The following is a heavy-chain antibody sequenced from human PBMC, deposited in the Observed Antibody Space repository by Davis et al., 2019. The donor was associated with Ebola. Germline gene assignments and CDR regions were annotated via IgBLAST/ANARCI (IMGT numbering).Heavy chain of an antibody. Sequence: LKISCAASGFTFSDSAMHWVRQASGRGLEWVGRIRSKANSYATTYAASVKGRFTISRDDSKNTAYLQMNSLKTDDTAVYYCTNRKSEYWGQGTLVTASS. J-gene: IGHJ4*02. CDR1: GFTFSDSA. CDR2: IRSKANSYAT. V-gene: IGHV3-73*01. CDR3: TNRKSEY.